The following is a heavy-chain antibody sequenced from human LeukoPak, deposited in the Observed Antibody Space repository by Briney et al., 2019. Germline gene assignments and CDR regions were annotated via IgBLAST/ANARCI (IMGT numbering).Heavy chain of an antibody. D-gene: IGHD3-10*01. CDR2: VSYDGNNK. J-gene: IGHJ4*02. V-gene: IGHV3-30*18. CDR1: GFTFSSYV. CDR3: AKDWVVRGVISY. Sequence: WGSLRLSCAASGFTFSSYVMHWVRQAPGKGLEWVAGVSYDGNNKYYAESVKGRFTISRDNSKNTLYLQMNSLRDEDTAVYYCAKDWVVRGVISYWGQGTLVTVSS.